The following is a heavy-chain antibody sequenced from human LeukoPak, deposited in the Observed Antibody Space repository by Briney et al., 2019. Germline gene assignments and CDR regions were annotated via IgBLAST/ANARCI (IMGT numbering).Heavy chain of an antibody. CDR2: INHSGST. CDR3: AREKGDYVWGSYRFFDY. J-gene: IGHJ4*02. V-gene: IGHV4-34*01. CDR1: GGSFSGYY. D-gene: IGHD3-16*02. Sequence: PSETLSLTCAVYGGSFSGYYWSWIRQPPGKGLEWIGEINHSGSTNYNPSLKSRVTISVDTSKNQFSLKLSSVTAADTAVYYCAREKGDYVWGSYRFFDYWGQGTLVTVSS.